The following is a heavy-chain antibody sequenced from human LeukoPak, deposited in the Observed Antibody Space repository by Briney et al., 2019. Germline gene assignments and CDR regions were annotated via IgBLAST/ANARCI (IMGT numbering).Heavy chain of an antibody. V-gene: IGHV1-18*01. CDR2: ISAYNGNT. J-gene: IGHJ4*02. CDR3: ARVEDIVVVTANFDY. CDR1: GYTFTSYG. D-gene: IGHD2-21*02. Sequence: GASVKVSCKASGYTFTSYGISWVRQAPGQGLEWMGWISAYNGNTNYAQKLQGRVTMTTDTSTSTAYMELRSLRSDDTAVYYCARVEDIVVVTANFDYWGQGTLVTVSS.